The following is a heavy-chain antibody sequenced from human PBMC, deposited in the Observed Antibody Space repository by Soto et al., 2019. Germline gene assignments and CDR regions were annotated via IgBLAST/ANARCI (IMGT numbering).Heavy chain of an antibody. V-gene: IGHV4-30-4*01. Sequence: QVQLQESGPGLVKPSQTLSLTCTVSGGSISSGDYYWSWIRQPPGKGLGWIGYIYHSGSTYYNPSIKSRVTISVDTSKNQFSMKLSSVTAADTAVYYCARERPDGARLDPWGQGTLVTVSS. CDR2: IYHSGST. J-gene: IGHJ5*02. D-gene: IGHD6-6*01. CDR1: GGSISSGDYY. CDR3: ARERPDGARLDP.